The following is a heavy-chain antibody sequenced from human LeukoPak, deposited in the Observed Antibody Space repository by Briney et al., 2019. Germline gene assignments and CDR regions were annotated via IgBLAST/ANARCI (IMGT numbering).Heavy chain of an antibody. Sequence: GGSLRLSCAASGLTFSSYGMLWLRQAPGKGLEWVAFIRYDGSNKYYADSVKGRFTISRDNSKNTLYLQMNSLRAEATAVYYCAKDFEYYYDSSRTEYWGQGTLVTVSS. CDR2: IRYDGSNK. V-gene: IGHV3-30*02. CDR1: GLTFSSYG. CDR3: AKDFEYYYDSSRTEY. J-gene: IGHJ4*02. D-gene: IGHD3-22*01.